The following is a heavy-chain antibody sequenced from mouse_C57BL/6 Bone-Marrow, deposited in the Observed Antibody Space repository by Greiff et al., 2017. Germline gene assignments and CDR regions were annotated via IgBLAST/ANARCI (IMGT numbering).Heavy chain of an antibody. CDR1: GYTFTSYW. D-gene: IGHD2-1*01. CDR3: ASGDGNYDAMDY. V-gene: IGHV1-52*01. CDR2: IDPSDSET. J-gene: IGHJ4*01. Sequence: VQLQQPGAELVRPGSSVKLSCKASGYTFTSYWMHWVKQRPIQGLEWIGNIDPSDSETHYNQKFKDKATLTVDKSSSTAYMQLSSLTSEDSAVYYCASGDGNYDAMDYWGQGTSVTVSS.